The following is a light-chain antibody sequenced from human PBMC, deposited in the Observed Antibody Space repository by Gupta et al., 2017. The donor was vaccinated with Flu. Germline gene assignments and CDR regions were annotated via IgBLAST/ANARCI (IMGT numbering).Light chain of an antibody. CDR3: QQSFSDHGT. CDR2: TAS. Sequence: GDRVTITCRASQLISTYLNWYQHQPGKVPKLLIDTASTLQTGVPPRFSGSGSGTDFTLTIDSLQPEDFATYYCQQSFSDHGTFGPGTRVEVK. V-gene: IGKV1-39*01. J-gene: IGKJ1*01. CDR1: QLISTY.